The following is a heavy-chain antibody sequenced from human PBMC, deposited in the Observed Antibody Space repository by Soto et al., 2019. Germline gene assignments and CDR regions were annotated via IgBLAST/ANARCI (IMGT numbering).Heavy chain of an antibody. CDR1: GFTFSSYG. V-gene: IGHV3-30*18. J-gene: IGHJ4*02. D-gene: IGHD2-15*01. CDR3: AKEGLEGGY. Sequence: QVQLVESGGGVVQPGRSLRRSCAASGFTFSSYGMHWVRQAPGKGLEWVAVISYDGSNKYYADSVKGRFTISRDNSKNTLYLQMNSLRAEDTAVYYCAKEGLEGGYWGQGTLVTVSS. CDR2: ISYDGSNK.